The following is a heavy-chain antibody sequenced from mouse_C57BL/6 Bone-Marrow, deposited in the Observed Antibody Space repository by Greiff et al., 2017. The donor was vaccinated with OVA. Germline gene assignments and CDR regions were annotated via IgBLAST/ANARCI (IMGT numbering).Heavy chain of an antibody. CDR2: IDPENGDT. CDR1: GFTIKDDY. D-gene: IGHD1-1*01. CDR3: TTPITTVVDWYFDV. Sequence: VQLQQSGAELVRPGASVKLSCTASGFTIKDDYMHWVKQRPEQGLEWIGWIDPENGDTEYASKFQGKATITADTSSNTAYLQLSSLTSEDTAVYYWTTPITTVVDWYFDVWGTGTTVTVSS. V-gene: IGHV14-4*01. J-gene: IGHJ1*03.